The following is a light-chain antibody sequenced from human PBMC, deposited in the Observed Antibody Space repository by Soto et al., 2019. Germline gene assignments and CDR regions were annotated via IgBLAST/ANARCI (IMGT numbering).Light chain of an antibody. V-gene: IGKV1-5*01. CDR2: DVS. J-gene: IGKJ1*01. Sequence: DLQMTQAPSTLSASVGDQVTITFRASQSITNWLAWYQQKPGKAPKLLIYDVSTLASGVPSRFSGSASGTEFTLTISNLESDDFASYYCQQYHRYSTFGQGTKVDIK. CDR3: QQYHRYST. CDR1: QSITNW.